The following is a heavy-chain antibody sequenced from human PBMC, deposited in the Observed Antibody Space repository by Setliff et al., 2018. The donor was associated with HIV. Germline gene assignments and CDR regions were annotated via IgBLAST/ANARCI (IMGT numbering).Heavy chain of an antibody. V-gene: IGHV4-39*07. CDR3: ARTPYSSSSDV. D-gene: IGHD2-2*01. CDR2: IYNSGST. J-gene: IGHJ6*02. CDR1: GGSINSRNYY. Sequence: SETLSLTCTVSGGSINSRNYYWGWVRQTPGKGLEWIGSIYNSGSTSYNPSLKSRVTISVDTSKNQFSLKLSSVTAADTAVYYCARTPYSSSSDVWGQGTTVTVSS.